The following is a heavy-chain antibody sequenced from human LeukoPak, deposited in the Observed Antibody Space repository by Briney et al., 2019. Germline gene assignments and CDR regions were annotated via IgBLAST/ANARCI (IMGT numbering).Heavy chain of an antibody. CDR2: ISSNGGST. CDR1: GFTFSSYA. Sequence: GGSLTLSCSASGFTFSSYAMHWVRQAPGKGLEYVSAISSNGGSTYYADSVKERFTISRDNSKKTLYLQMSSLRAEDTAVYNCVKFGGLERRSHCWGQGTLVTVSS. J-gene: IGHJ4*02. D-gene: IGHD1-1*01. V-gene: IGHV3-64D*06. CDR3: VKFGGLERRSHC.